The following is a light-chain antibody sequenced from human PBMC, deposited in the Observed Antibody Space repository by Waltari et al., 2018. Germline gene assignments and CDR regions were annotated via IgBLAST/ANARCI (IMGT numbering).Light chain of an antibody. Sequence: EIVLTQSPATLSVSLGERVTLSCRASERISTNLAWYQQKSGQAPRLLIHGAVTRATGSPARFSGSGSGTDFTLTSSGLQSEDIAVYFCQQYNNWPAWTFGQGTKVEIK. V-gene: IGKV3-15*01. CDR2: GAV. CDR1: ERISTN. CDR3: QQYNNWPAWT. J-gene: IGKJ1*01.